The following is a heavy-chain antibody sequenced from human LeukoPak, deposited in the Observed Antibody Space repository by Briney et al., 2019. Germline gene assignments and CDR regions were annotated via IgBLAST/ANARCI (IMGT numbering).Heavy chain of an antibody. D-gene: IGHD1-26*01. Sequence: AGGSLRLSCAASGFTFSTYAMSWVRQAPGKGLEWVSTISGSAGGTYYAASAKGRFTISRDNSKNTLYLQMNSLRAEDTAVYYCAKDAVGDFSDAADYWGQGTLVTVSS. CDR1: GFTFSTYA. J-gene: IGHJ4*02. CDR3: AKDAVGDFSDAADY. V-gene: IGHV3-23*01. CDR2: ISGSAGGT.